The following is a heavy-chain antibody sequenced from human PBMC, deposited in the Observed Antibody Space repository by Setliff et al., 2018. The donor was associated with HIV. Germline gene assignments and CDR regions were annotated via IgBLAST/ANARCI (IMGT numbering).Heavy chain of an antibody. J-gene: IGHJ6*03. Sequence: SETLSLTCTVSGGSISSGSYFRTWIRQPAGKGLEWIGHIYTSGSTNYNPSLKSRVTISVDTSKNQFSLKLSSVTAADTAMYYCARDVYDYDFGGYFYMDVWGKGTTVTVSS. CDR1: GGSISSGSYF. CDR3: ARDVYDYDFGGYFYMDV. V-gene: IGHV4-61*09. CDR2: IYTSGST. D-gene: IGHD3-3*01.